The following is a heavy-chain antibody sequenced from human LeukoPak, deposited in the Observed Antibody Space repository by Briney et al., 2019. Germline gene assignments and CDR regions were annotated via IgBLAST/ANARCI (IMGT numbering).Heavy chain of an antibody. CDR3: ARAALSVWNDGGNYFDY. J-gene: IGHJ4*02. V-gene: IGHV3-21*01. CDR2: ISSSSSYI. D-gene: IGHD1-1*01. CDR1: GFTFSSYS. Sequence: GGSLRLSCAASGFTFSSYSMNWVRQAPGKGLEWVSSISSSSSYIYYADSVKGRFTISRDNAKNSLYQQMNSLRAEDTAVYYCARAALSVWNDGGNYFDYWGQGTLVTVSS.